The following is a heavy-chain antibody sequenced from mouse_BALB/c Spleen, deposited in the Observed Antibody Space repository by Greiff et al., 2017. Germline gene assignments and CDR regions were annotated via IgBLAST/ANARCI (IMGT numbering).Heavy chain of an antibody. V-gene: IGHV2-4-1*01. CDR2: IWSGGST. CDR1: GFSLTSYG. Sequence: VKLMESGPGLVQPSQSLSITCTVSGFSLTSYGVHWVRQSPGKGLEWLGVIWSGGSTDYNAAFISRLSISKDNSKSQVFFKMNSLQADDTAIYYCARKRSGYDEGDAMDYWGQGTSVTVSS. D-gene: IGHD2-2*01. J-gene: IGHJ4*01. CDR3: ARKRSGYDEGDAMDY.